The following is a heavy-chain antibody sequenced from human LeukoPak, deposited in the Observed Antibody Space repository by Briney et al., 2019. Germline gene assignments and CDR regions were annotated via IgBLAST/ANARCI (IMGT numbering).Heavy chain of an antibody. J-gene: IGHJ4*02. V-gene: IGHV1-69*02. CDR3: ARVSTMVRGVIEDY. CDR1: GGTFSSYT. Sequence: SVKVSCKASGGTFSSYTISWVRQAPGQGLEWMGRIIPILGIANYAQKFQGRVTITADKSTSTAYMELSSLRSEDTAVYYCARVSTMVRGVIEDYWGQGTLVTVYS. D-gene: IGHD3-10*01. CDR2: IIPILGIA.